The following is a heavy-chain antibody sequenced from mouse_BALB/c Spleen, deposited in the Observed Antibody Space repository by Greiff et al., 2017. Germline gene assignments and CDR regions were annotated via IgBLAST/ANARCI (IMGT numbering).Heavy chain of an antibody. J-gene: IGHJ2*01. CDR2: INPSSGYT. Sequence: VQLQQSGAELARPGALVKMSCKASGYTFTSYTMHWVKQRPGQGLEWIGYINPSSGYTNYNQKFKDKATLTADKSSSTAYMQLSSLTSEDSAVYYCARSDGYGYFDYWGQGTTLTVSS. CDR1: GYTFTSYT. CDR3: ARSDGYGYFDY. V-gene: IGHV1-4*01. D-gene: IGHD2-2*01.